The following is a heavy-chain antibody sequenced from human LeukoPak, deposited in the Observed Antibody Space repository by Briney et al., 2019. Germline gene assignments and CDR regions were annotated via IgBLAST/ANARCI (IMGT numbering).Heavy chain of an antibody. CDR3: TSNPERTPDYALDV. J-gene: IGHJ6*02. CDR2: IKRKSDGETT. Sequence: GGSLRLSCAASGFTFSNTWMNWVRQAPGTGLEWVGHIKRKSDGETTDYAAPVKGRFTISRDGSKNTLYLQMNSLQTEDTAVYYCTSNPERTPDYALDVWGQGTTVTVSS. CDR1: GFTFSNTW. V-gene: IGHV3-15*01. D-gene: IGHD1-14*01.